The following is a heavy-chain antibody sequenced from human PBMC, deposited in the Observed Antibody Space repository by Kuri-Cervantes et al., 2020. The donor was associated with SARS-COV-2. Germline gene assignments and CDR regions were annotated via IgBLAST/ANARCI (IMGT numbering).Heavy chain of an antibody. D-gene: IGHD3-22*01. CDR3: VRSTPFRRLVVISQGGAFDI. CDR1: GYTLKTYG. Sequence: ASVKVSCKASGYTLKTYGLSWVRQAPGQGLEWMGWISAYNDNTNYAQNLQGRVTMTTDTSTSTAYMELRSLTSDDTAVYYCVRSTPFRRLVVISQGGAFDIWGQGTMVTVSS. V-gene: IGHV1-18*01. J-gene: IGHJ3*02. CDR2: ISAYNDNT.